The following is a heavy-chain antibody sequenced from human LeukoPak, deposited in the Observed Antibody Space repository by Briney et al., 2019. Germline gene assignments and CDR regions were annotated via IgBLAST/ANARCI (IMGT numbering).Heavy chain of an antibody. D-gene: IGHD3-16*01. CDR2: IGAYNGNT. J-gene: IGHJ4*02. CDR1: GYTFTSYG. CDR3: ARDYRVSWGTTDYFDY. Sequence: ASVKVSCKASGYTFTSYGISWVRQAPGQGLEWMGWIGAYNGNTNYAQKLQGRVTMTTDTSTSTAYMELRSLRSDDTAVYYCARDYRVSWGTTDYFDYWGQGTLVTVSS. V-gene: IGHV1-18*01.